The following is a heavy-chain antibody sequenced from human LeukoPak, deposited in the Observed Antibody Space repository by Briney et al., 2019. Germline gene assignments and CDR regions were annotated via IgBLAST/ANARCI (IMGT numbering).Heavy chain of an antibody. CDR3: ARWEVPYYDILTGYGAWDY. D-gene: IGHD3-9*01. CDR2: ISAYNGIT. CDR1: GYTFTSYG. Sequence: ASVKVSCKASGYTFTSYGISWVRQAPGHALEWMGWISAYNGITYYAQQLQGRVTITTDTSTSTAYLELRSLRSDDTAVYYCARWEVPYYDILTGYGAWDYWGQGTLVTVPS. J-gene: IGHJ4*02. V-gene: IGHV1-18*01.